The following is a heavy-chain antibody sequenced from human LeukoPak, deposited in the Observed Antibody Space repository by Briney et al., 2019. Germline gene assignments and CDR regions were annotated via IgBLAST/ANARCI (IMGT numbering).Heavy chain of an antibody. Sequence: GGSLRLSFAASGFTFSSYWMHWVRQAPGKGLVLVSRINSDGSSTSYADSVKGRFTISRDNAKNTLYLQMNSLRAEDTAVYYCAPGGYCSGGSCYKEYFQHWGQGTLVTVSS. J-gene: IGHJ1*01. CDR3: APGGYCSGGSCYKEYFQH. CDR2: INSDGSST. V-gene: IGHV3-74*01. D-gene: IGHD2-15*01. CDR1: GFTFSSYW.